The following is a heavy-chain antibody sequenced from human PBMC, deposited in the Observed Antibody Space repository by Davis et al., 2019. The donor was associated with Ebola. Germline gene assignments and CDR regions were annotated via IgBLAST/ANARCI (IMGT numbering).Heavy chain of an antibody. V-gene: IGHV4-61*01. Sequence: MPSETLSLTCSVSGASVSSGIYYWYWMRQPPGKGLAWVGHISYSGSTNYNPSLKSRVPISPDTSKNQFSLKLNSVTAADTAVYYCARAPYCSGTSCIRYSNAPYHYYYGVEVWGKGTTVTVSS. J-gene: IGHJ6*04. CDR3: ARAPYCSGTSCIRYSNAPYHYYYGVEV. CDR2: ISYSGST. CDR1: GASVSSGIYY. D-gene: IGHD2-2*01.